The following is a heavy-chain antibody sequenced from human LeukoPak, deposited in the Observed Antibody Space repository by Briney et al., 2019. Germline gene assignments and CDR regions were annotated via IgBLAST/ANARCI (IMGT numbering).Heavy chain of an antibody. J-gene: IGHJ4*02. CDR1: AFRFSSYG. V-gene: IGHV3-30*02. Sequence: GGSLRLSCAASAFRFSSYGMHWVRQAPGKGPEWVAFIRSDSSKQYYADSVKGRFTISRDNSKNSLYLQMNSLRAEDTAVYYCAKVPLSSSGWDREYYFDYWGQGTLVTVSS. CDR3: AKVPLSSSGWDREYYFDY. CDR2: IRSDSSKQ. D-gene: IGHD6-19*01.